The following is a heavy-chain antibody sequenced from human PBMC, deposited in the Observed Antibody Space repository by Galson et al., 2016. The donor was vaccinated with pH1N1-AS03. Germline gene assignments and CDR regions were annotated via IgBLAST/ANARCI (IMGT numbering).Heavy chain of an antibody. J-gene: IGHJ4*02. CDR2: IYHSGRT. V-gene: IGHV4-61*01. CDR3: ARLWFYGPYYFDY. Sequence: TLSLTCTVSGGSVSSGHYYWSWIRQPPGKGLEWIGYIYHSGRTNYNPSLKSRVTISVDTSKNQFSLKLSSVTAADTAIYYCARLWFYGPYYFDYWGQGTLVTVSS. CDR1: GGSVSSGHYY. D-gene: IGHD2/OR15-2a*01.